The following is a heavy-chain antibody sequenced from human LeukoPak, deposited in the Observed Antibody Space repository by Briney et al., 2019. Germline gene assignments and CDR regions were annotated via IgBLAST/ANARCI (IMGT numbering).Heavy chain of an antibody. D-gene: IGHD2-21*01. V-gene: IGHV3-23*01. CDR3: AKQPYNYYYLDV. CDR1: GLTFHDYA. J-gene: IGHJ6*03. Sequence: GGSQRLSCALSGLTFHDYAMTWVRQAPGKGLEWVSTIVGDSSKTYYGDSVKGRFTISRDNSNYMLFLHMNNLRAEDTAIYYCAKQPYNYYYLDVWGKGATVTVSS. CDR2: IVGDSSKT.